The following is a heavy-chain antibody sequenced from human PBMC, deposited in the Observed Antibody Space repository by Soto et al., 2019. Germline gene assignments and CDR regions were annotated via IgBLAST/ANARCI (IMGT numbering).Heavy chain of an antibody. Sequence: LSLTCTVSGGSISSGGYYWSWIRQHPGKGLEWIGYIYYSGSTYYNPSLKSRVTISVDTSKNQFSLKMSSVTAADTAVYYCARGVDILTGIDYWGQGTLVTVSS. D-gene: IGHD3-9*01. J-gene: IGHJ4*02. CDR3: ARGVDILTGIDY. CDR2: IYYSGST. V-gene: IGHV4-31*03. CDR1: GGSISSGGYY.